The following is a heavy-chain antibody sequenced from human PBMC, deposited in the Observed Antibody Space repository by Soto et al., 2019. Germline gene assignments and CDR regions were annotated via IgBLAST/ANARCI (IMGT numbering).Heavy chain of an antibody. V-gene: IGHV3-23*01. Sequence: PGGSLRLSCAASGFTFSSYAMSWVRQAPGKGLEWVSAISGSGGSTYYADSVKGRFTISRDNSKNTLYLQMNSLRAEDTAVYYCAKDHELVGATASAFDIWGQGTMVTVSS. CDR1: GFTFSSYA. D-gene: IGHD1-26*01. CDR3: AKDHELVGATASAFDI. J-gene: IGHJ3*02. CDR2: ISGSGGST.